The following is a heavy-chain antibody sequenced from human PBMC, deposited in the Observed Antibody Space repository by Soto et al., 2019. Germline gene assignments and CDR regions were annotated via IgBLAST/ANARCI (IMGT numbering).Heavy chain of an antibody. Sequence: EMKLVESGGGLVQPGRSLRLSCAASGFTFDDYAMHWVRKAPGKGLEWVSSISWNSGVIDYADSVKGRFSISRDSAKNSLFLQMNSLRPEDTALYYCAKDVAWGGSHPNHAFDVWGQGTMVSVSS. CDR3: AKDVAWGGSHPNHAFDV. D-gene: IGHD1-26*01. V-gene: IGHV3-9*01. CDR1: GFTFDDYA. J-gene: IGHJ3*01. CDR2: ISWNSGVI.